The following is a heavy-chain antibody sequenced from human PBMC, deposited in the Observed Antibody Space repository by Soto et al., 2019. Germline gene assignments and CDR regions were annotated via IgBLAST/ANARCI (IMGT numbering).Heavy chain of an antibody. CDR3: ARDTGWGLGY. V-gene: IGHV4-4*02. CDR1: GDSINSNYC. D-gene: IGHD6-19*01. J-gene: IGHJ1*01. CDR2: IYYSGGT. Sequence: QVQLQESGPGLVRPSGTLSLTCAVSGDSINSNYCWTWVRQPPGKGLEWIAEIYYSGGTSYNPSLKSRVTISMDKSTHQFSLKLTSVTAADTAIYYCARDTGWGLGYWGQGTLVTVSS.